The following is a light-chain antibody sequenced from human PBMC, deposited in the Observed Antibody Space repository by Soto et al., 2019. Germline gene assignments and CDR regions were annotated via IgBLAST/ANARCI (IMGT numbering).Light chain of an antibody. CDR2: DAS. CDR3: QQYNNWPIT. Sequence: EIVMTQSPATLSLSPGERATLSSGASQTIDNTLAWYQRKPGQAPRLLIYDASTRATGIPARFSGSGSGTEFTLTINSLQSEDFAVYYCQQYNNWPITFGQGTRLEIK. V-gene: IGKV3-15*01. J-gene: IGKJ5*01. CDR1: QTIDNT.